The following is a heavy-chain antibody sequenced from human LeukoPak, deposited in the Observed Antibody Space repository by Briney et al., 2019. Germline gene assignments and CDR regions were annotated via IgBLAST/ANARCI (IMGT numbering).Heavy chain of an antibody. CDR2: ISGNGDNT. CDR1: GFTFRSSA. CDR3: SKDRYNGLITNFLFDS. J-gene: IGHJ5*01. D-gene: IGHD3-22*01. Sequence: GGSLRLSCAASGFTFRSSAMSWVRQAPGRGLEWVSFISGNGDNTLYADSVKGRFTTSRDNSENMVWLQVNSLRADDTAIYYWSKDRYNGLITNFLFDSWGQGILVTVSS. V-gene: IGHV3-23*01.